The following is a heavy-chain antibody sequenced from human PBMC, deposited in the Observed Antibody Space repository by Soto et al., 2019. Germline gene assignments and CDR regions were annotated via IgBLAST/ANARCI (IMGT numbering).Heavy chain of an antibody. J-gene: IGHJ5*02. CDR2: IWYDGSNK. D-gene: IGHD3-22*01. CDR3: ARERYYYDSSGYYNWFDP. Sequence: LRLSCAASGFTFSSYGMHWVRQAPGKGLEWVAVIWYDGSNKYYADSVKGRFTISRDNSKNTLYLQMNSLRAEDTAVYYCARERYYYDSSGYYNWFDPWGQGTLVTVSS. V-gene: IGHV3-33*01. CDR1: GFTFSSYG.